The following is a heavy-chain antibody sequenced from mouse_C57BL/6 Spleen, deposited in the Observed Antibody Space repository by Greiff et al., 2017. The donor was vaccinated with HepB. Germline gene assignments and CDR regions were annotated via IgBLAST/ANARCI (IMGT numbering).Heavy chain of an antibody. CDR3: ARLGGNYEAY. D-gene: IGHD2-1*01. Sequence: VKLMESGAELARPGASVKLSCKASGYTFTSYGISWVKQRTGQGLEWIGEIYPRSGNTYYNEKFKGKATLTADKSSSTAYMELRSLTSEDSAVYFCARLGGNYEAYWGQGTQVTVSA. CDR1: GYTFTSYG. V-gene: IGHV1-81*01. CDR2: IYPRSGNT. J-gene: IGHJ3*01.